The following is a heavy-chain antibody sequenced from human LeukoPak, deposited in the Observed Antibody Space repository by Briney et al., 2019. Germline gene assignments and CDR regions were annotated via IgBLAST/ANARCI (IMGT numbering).Heavy chain of an antibody. Sequence: SQTLSLTCAISXXSVSSNSATWNWIRXXXXXXXXXLGRTYYRSKWYNDYAVFVKSRITVNPDTSKNQFSLQLSSVTPEDTAVYYCVRTPATGSLDYWGQGTLVTVSS. CDR2: TYYRSKWYN. D-gene: IGHD1-26*01. CDR3: VRTPATGSLDY. V-gene: IGHV6-1*01. CDR1: XXSVSSNSAT. J-gene: IGHJ4*02.